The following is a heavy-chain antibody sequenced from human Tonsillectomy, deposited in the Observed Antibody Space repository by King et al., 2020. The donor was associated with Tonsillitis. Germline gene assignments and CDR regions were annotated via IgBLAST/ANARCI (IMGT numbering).Heavy chain of an antibody. V-gene: IGHV1-8*01. Sequence: VQLVESGAEVKKPGASVKVSCTASGYTFTSYDINWVRQATGQGLEWMGWMNPNSADTGYAQKFQGRVTMTRTTSINTAYMGLSSLTSEDTAVYYCARVPSLLTCYALDSWGPGTLVTVSS. CDR3: ARVPSLLTCYALDS. CDR2: MNPNSADT. D-gene: IGHD3-9*01. CDR1: GYTFTSYD. J-gene: IGHJ4*02.